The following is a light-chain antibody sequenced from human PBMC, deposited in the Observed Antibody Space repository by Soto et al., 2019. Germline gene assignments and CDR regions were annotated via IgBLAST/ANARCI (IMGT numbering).Light chain of an antibody. CDR3: QQYGSSPRT. CDR2: GAS. Sequence: EIVLTQSTGTLSLSPGERATLSCRASQSVSSSYLAWYQQKPGQAPRLLIYGASSRATGIPDRFSGSGSGTVFTLIISRLETEDFAVYSCQQYGSSPRTFVQGTKLEIK. V-gene: IGKV3-20*01. CDR1: QSVSSSY. J-gene: IGKJ2*01.